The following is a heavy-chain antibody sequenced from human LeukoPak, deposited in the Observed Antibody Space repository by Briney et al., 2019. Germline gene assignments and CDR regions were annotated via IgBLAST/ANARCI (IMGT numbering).Heavy chain of an antibody. J-gene: IGHJ4*02. CDR3: AKDKAPGSRHTPSDF. V-gene: IGHV3-23*01. D-gene: IGHD6-13*01. Sequence: GGSLRLSCAASGFTFRTCAMSWVRQAPGKGLEWVSGISDSGDGTYYAESVKGRFTISRDNSKNTVFLQMNSLRADDTAKYYCAKDKAPGSRHTPSDFWGQGTLVTVSS. CDR1: GFTFRTCA. CDR2: ISDSGDGT.